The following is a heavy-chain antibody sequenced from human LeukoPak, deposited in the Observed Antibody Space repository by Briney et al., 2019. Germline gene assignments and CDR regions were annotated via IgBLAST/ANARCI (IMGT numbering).Heavy chain of an antibody. V-gene: IGHV1-69*05. CDR1: GGTFSSYA. CDR2: IIPIFGTA. D-gene: IGHD3-3*01. CDR3: ASTGSITIFGVVLGPSWFDP. J-gene: IGHJ5*02. Sequence: ASVKVSCKASGGTFSSYAISWVRQAPGQGLEWMGGIIPIFGTANYAQKFQGRVTITTGESTSTAYMELSSLRSEDTAVYYCASTGSITIFGVVLGPSWFDPWGQGTLVTVSS.